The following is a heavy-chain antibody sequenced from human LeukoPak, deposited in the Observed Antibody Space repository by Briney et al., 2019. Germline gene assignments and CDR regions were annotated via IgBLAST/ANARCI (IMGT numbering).Heavy chain of an antibody. CDR1: GYTFTGYY. V-gene: IGHV1-2*02. Sequence: EAXVKVSCKASGYTFTGYYMHWVRQAPGQGLEWMGWINPNSGGTNYAKKFQGRVTMNRETSMSTAYMEMSRLRSDDTAVYYCARSCGGDCYFGYNWFDPWGQGTLVTVSS. D-gene: IGHD2-21*01. CDR2: INPNSGGT. J-gene: IGHJ5*02. CDR3: ARSCGGDCYFGYNWFDP.